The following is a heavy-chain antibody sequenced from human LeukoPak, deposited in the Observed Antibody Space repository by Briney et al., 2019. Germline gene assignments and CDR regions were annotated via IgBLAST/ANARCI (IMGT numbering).Heavy chain of an antibody. J-gene: IGHJ4*02. CDR1: GFTFSSYW. D-gene: IGHD1-26*01. Sequence: PGGSLRLSCAASGFTFSSYWMLWVRHAPGKGLMWVSRINSDGSSTRYADSVKGRFTISRDNAKNTLYMQLNSLRAEDTAVYYCARDLRLLYSGIYYEFFDFWGQGTLVTVSS. CDR3: ARDLRLLYSGIYYEFFDF. CDR2: INSDGSST. V-gene: IGHV3-74*01.